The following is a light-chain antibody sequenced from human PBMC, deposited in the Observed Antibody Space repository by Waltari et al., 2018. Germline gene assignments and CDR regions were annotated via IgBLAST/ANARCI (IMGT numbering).Light chain of an antibody. CDR2: EVS. Sequence: QSALTQPRPVSGSPGQSVTISCTGTSSAVGGYNYVSWYQQHTGKAPKLMIYEVSKRPSGVPYRFSGSKSGNTASLTISGLQAEDEADYYCCSYAGSYTGVFGTGTKVTVL. J-gene: IGLJ1*01. V-gene: IGLV2-11*01. CDR1: SSAVGGYNY. CDR3: CSYAGSYTGV.